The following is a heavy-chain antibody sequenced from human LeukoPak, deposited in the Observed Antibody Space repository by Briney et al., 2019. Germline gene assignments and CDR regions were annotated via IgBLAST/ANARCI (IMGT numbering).Heavy chain of an antibody. Sequence: PSETLSLTCTVSGGSISSGGYYWSWFRQHPGKGLEWIGYIYYSGSTYYNPSLKSRVTISVDTSKNQFSLKLSSVTAADTAVYYCARGILAAGSYYFDYWGQGTLVTVSS. CDR3: ARGILAAGSYYFDY. J-gene: IGHJ4*02. V-gene: IGHV4-31*03. CDR1: GGSISSGGYY. CDR2: IYYSGST. D-gene: IGHD6-13*01.